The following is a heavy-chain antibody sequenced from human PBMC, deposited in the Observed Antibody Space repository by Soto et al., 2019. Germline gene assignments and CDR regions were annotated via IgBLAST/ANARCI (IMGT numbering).Heavy chain of an antibody. D-gene: IGHD2-2*01. CDR1: GFTFFNYA. V-gene: IGHV3-23*01. CDR2: ISGSSGIT. Sequence: GGSLRLSCAASGFTFFNYAMSWVRQAPGKGLEWVSGISGSSGITDYADSVKGRFTISRDNSKNTLYLQMNSLRAEDTAVYYCARVVGCSSTSCPGPFDIWGQGTMVTVSS. CDR3: ARVVGCSSTSCPGPFDI. J-gene: IGHJ3*02.